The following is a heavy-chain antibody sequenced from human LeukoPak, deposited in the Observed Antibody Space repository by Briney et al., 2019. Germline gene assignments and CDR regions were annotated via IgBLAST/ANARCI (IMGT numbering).Heavy chain of an antibody. J-gene: IGHJ4*02. Sequence: SVKVSCKASGGTFSSYAISWVRQAPGQGLEWMGGIIPIFGTANYAQKFRGRVTITADESMSTAYMELSSLRSEDTAVYYCARFDCSSTSCDKDYWGQGTLVIVSS. V-gene: IGHV1-69*13. CDR3: ARFDCSSTSCDKDY. CDR2: IIPIFGTA. CDR1: GGTFSSYA. D-gene: IGHD2-2*01.